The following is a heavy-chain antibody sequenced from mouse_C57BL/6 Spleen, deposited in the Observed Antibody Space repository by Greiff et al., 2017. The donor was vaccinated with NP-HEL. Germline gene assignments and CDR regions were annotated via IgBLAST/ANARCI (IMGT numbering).Heavy chain of an antibody. CDR1: GYTFTDYE. J-gene: IGHJ2*01. CDR3: TRRSNYDFDY. CDR2: IDPETGGT. V-gene: IGHV1-15*01. D-gene: IGHD2-5*01. Sequence: QVQLQQSGAELVRPGASVTLSCKASGYTFTDYEMHWVKQTPVHGLEWIGAIDPETGGTAYNQKFKGKAILTADKSSSTAYMELRSLTSEDSAVYYCTRRSNYDFDYWGQGTTLTVSS.